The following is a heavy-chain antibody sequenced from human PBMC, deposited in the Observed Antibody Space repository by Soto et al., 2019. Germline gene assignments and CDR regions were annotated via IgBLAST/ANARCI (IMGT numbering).Heavy chain of an antibody. CDR1: GFTFSMYG. J-gene: IGHJ4*02. D-gene: IGHD2-2*01. V-gene: IGHV3-33*06. Sequence: QVQLVESGGGVVQPGRSLRLSCSASGFTFSMYGMHWVRQAPGKGLEWVAVIWYDGSSKYYADSVKGRFTISRDNSKNNLYLQLNSLRVEYTAAYYCTKGDTSDPFEYWGQGTLVTVSS. CDR3: TKGDTSDPFEY. CDR2: IWYDGSSK.